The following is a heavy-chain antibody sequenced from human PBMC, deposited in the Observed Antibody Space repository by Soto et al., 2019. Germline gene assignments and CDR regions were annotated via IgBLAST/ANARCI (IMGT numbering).Heavy chain of an antibody. CDR3: ARGVVEEVWPLDLAMGNWFDP. J-gene: IGHJ5*02. V-gene: IGHV3-21*01. Sequence: GGSLRLSCAASGFTFSSYSMNWVRQAPGKGLEWVSSISSSSSYIYYEDSGKGRFTISRDKAKNSLYLQMNSLRAEDTAVYYCARGVVEEVWPLDLAMGNWFDPWGQGTLVTVSS. CDR2: ISSSSSYI. CDR1: GFTFSSYS. D-gene: IGHD2-15*01.